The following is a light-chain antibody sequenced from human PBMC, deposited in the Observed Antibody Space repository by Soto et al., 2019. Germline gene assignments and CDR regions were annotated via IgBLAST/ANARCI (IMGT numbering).Light chain of an antibody. CDR2: AAS. CDR1: QSISSY. CDR3: QQSYNAHSWT. J-gene: IGKJ1*01. V-gene: IGKV1-39*01. Sequence: QLTQSPTSLSASVGDRVMITYRASQSISSYLNWYQQKPGKAPELLIYAASNLQSGVPSRFRGSGSGTDFTLSIRSLQPEDFATYYCQQSYNAHSWTFGQGTKVDI.